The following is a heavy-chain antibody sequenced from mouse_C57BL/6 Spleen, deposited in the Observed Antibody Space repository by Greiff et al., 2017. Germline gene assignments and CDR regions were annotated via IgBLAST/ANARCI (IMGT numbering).Heavy chain of an antibody. Sequence: QVQLQQPGAELVRPGSSVKLSCKASGYTFTSYWMHWVKQRPIQGLEWIGNIDPSDSETHYNQKFKDKATLTVDKSSSTAYMQLSSLTSEDSAVYYCAREDYTGYWYFDVWGTGTTVTVSS. CDR1: GYTFTSYW. V-gene: IGHV1-52*01. J-gene: IGHJ1*03. CDR3: AREDYTGYWYFDV. D-gene: IGHD2-12*01. CDR2: IDPSDSET.